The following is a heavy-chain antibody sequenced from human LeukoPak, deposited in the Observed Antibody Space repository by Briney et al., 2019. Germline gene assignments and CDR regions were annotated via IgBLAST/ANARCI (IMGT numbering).Heavy chain of an antibody. CDR1: GFTFSSYW. D-gene: IGHD3-3*01. CDR2: IKQDGSEK. Sequence: PGGSLRLSCAASGFTFSSYWMSWVRQAPGKGLEWVANIKQDGSEKYYVDSVKGRFTISRDNPKNSLYLQMNSLRAEDTSVYYCARDDVTHYDFWSDYPSWGHGTLVTVSS. J-gene: IGHJ4*01. CDR3: ARDDVTHYDFWSDYPS. V-gene: IGHV3-7*01.